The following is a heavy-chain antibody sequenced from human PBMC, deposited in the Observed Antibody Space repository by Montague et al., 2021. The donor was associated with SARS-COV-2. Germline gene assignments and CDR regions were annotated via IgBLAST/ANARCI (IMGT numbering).Heavy chain of an antibody. J-gene: IGHJ4*02. CDR2: IYHRGDS. CDR1: GYSITNGYY. Sequence: SETLSLTCTVSGYSITNGYYWSWIRQPRGKVLGWVGMIYHRGDSYYTSSVKSRVTISVNTSRNQFSRRRSEVSAADTALYYCARVPDPMGLHSDASEYSSYFDSWGQGALVTVSS. CDR3: ARVPDPMGLHSDASEYSSYFDS. V-gene: IGHV4-38-2*02. D-gene: IGHD2/OR15-2a*01.